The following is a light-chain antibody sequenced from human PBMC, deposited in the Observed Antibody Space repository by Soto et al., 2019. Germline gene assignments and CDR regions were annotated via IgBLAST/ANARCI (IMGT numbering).Light chain of an antibody. V-gene: IGKV3-20*01. CDR3: QQYGSSPFT. CDR2: GAS. CDR1: QSVSSY. J-gene: IGKJ3*01. Sequence: EIVLTQSPDTLSLSPGERATLSCRASQSVSSYLAWYQQKPGQAPRLLIYGASSRATGIPDRFSGSGSGTDFTLTISRLEPEDFAVYYYQQYGSSPFTFGPGTKVDIK.